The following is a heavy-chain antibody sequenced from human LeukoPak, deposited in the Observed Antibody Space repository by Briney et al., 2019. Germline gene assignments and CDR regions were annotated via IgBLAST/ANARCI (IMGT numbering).Heavy chain of an antibody. CDR2: ISGSGGST. CDR3: AKGLNDYDILTGYLIFDY. Sequence: PGGSLRLSCAASGFTFSSYAMSWVRQAPGKGLEWVSAISGSGGSTYYADSVKGRFTISRDNSKNTLYLQMNSLRAEDTAVYYCAKGLNDYDILTGYLIFDYWGQGTLVTVSS. D-gene: IGHD3-9*01. V-gene: IGHV3-23*01. CDR1: GFTFSSYA. J-gene: IGHJ4*02.